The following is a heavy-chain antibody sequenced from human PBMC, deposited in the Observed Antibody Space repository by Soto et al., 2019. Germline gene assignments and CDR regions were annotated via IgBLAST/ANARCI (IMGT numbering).Heavy chain of an antibody. CDR2: IYYSGST. V-gene: IGHV4-30-4*01. CDR1: GGSISSGDYY. CDR3: ARAPGDYYGIDV. Sequence: QVQLQESGPGLVKPSQTLSLTCTVSGGSISSGDYYWSCLRQPPGKGLEWIGYIYYSGSTYYNPSLKGRVTISVDTYKNQFSLKLSSVTAADTAVYYCARAPGDYYGIDVWGQGTTVTVSS. J-gene: IGHJ6*02.